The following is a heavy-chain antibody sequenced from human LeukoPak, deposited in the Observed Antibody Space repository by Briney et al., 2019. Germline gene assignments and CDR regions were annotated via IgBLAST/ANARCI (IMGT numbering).Heavy chain of an antibody. CDR2: INEGSNNI. CDR1: GFTFRRYS. J-gene: IGHJ4*02. Sequence: SGGSLRLSCAASGFTFRRYSMNWIRQAPGKGLEWISYINEGSNNIFYADSVKGRFTISRDNAKNSLRLQMNSLRVDDTAVYYCSRDDLTNGYNGNFWGQGTLVTVSS. D-gene: IGHD5-24*01. CDR3: SRDDLTNGYNGNF. V-gene: IGHV3-48*01.